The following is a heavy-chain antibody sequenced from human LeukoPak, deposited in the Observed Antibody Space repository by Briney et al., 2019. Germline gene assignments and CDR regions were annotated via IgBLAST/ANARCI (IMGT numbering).Heavy chain of an antibody. CDR3: ARLKGYSSGWYPSYYFDY. D-gene: IGHD6-19*01. J-gene: IGHJ4*02. Sequence: TTSETLSLTCTVSGGSISSSYWSWIRQPPWKGLEWIGYIYYTGSTNYNPSLKSRVTISVDTSKNQFSLKLSSVTAADTAVYYCARLKGYSSGWYPSYYFDYWGQGTLVTVSS. V-gene: IGHV4-59*08. CDR1: GGSISSSY. CDR2: IYYTGST.